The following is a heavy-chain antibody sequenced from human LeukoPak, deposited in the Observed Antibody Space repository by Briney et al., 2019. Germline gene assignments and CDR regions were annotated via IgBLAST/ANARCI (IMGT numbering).Heavy chain of an antibody. CDR3: ARGLRYCSSTSCLNWFDP. Sequence: GASGKVSCKASGYTFTGYYMHWVRQAPGQGLEWMGWINPNSGGTNYAQKFQGRVTMTRDTSISTAYMARSRLRSDGTAVYYCARGLRYCSSTSCLNWFDPWGQGTLVTVSS. J-gene: IGHJ5*02. CDR1: GYTFTGYY. D-gene: IGHD2-2*01. V-gene: IGHV1-2*02. CDR2: INPNSGGT.